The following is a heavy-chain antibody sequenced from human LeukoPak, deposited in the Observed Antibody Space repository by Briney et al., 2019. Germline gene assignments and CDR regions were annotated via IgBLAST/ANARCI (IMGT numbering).Heavy chain of an antibody. CDR1: GFTFRSYS. Sequence: GGSLRLSCADSGFTFRSYSMRWGPQAPGKGLEWVSYITRSSSTIHYRDSVKGRFTISRDNAKNSLYLQMNSLRDEDTAVDYCVNEPDARAYWDQGNLVTVSS. J-gene: IGHJ4*02. CDR3: VNEPDARAY. CDR2: ITRSSSTI. V-gene: IGHV3-48*02. D-gene: IGHD1-14*01.